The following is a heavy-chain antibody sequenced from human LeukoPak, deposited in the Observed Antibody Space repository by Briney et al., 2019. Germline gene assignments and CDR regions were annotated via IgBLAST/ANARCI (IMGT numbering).Heavy chain of an antibody. J-gene: IGHJ4*02. Sequence: GGSLRLSCAASGFTFSSYAMHWVRQAPGKGLEWVAVISYDGSNKYYADSVKGRFTISRDNSKNTLYLQMISLRAEDTAVYYCARGQLERRSVDYWGQGTLVTVSS. CDR1: GFTFSSYA. CDR2: ISYDGSNK. D-gene: IGHD1-1*01. CDR3: ARGQLERRSVDY. V-gene: IGHV3-30-3*01.